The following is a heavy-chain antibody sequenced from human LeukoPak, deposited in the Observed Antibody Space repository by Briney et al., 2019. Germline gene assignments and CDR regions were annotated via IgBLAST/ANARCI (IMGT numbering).Heavy chain of an antibody. CDR3: AREGGIAVAPGTFDI. D-gene: IGHD6-19*01. V-gene: IGHV1-69*13. CDR2: IIPIFGTA. CDR1: GGTFSSYA. Sequence: ASVMVSCKASGGTFSSYAISWVRQAPGQGLEWMGGIIPIFGTANYAQKFQGRVTITADESTSTAYMELSSLRSEDTAVYYCAREGGIAVAPGTFDIWGQGTMVTVSS. J-gene: IGHJ3*02.